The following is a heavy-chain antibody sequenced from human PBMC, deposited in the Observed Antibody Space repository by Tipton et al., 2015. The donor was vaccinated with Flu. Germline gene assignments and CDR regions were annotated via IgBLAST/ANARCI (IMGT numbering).Heavy chain of an antibody. CDR3: PRMTTALNFDY. CDR1: GGSISSYY. Sequence: LRLSCTVSGGSISSYYWSWIRQPPGKELEWIGYIYYSGSTNYNPSLKSRVTISVDTSKNQFSLKLSSVTAADTAVYYCPRMTTALNFDYWGQGTLVTVSS. CDR2: IYYSGST. J-gene: IGHJ4*02. D-gene: IGHD4-11*01. V-gene: IGHV4-59*01.